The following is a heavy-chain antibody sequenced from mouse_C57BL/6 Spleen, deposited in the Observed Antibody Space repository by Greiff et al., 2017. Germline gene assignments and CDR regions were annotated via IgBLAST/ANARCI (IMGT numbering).Heavy chain of an antibody. J-gene: IGHJ4*01. Sequence: EVQLVESGGGLVKPGGSLKLSCAASGFTFSSYAMSWVRQTPEKRLEWVATISDGGSYTYYPDNVKGRFTISRDNAKNNLYLQMSHLKSEDTAMYYCARVPLITTVVANYYAMDDWGQGTSVTVSS. D-gene: IGHD1-1*01. V-gene: IGHV5-4*01. CDR2: ISDGGSYT. CDR3: ARVPLITTVVANYYAMDD. CDR1: GFTFSSYA.